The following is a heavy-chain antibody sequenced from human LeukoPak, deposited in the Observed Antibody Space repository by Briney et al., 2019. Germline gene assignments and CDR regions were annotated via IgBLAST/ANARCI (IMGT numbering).Heavy chain of an antibody. V-gene: IGHV3-74*01. CDR1: GFTFDDYA. Sequence: GRSLRLSCAASGFTFDDYAMHWVRQAPGKGLVWVSRINSDGDSTNYADSVKGRFTISRDNAKNTLYLQMNSLRAEDTAVYYCARDMHCGGDCYPLTYWGQGTLVTVSS. CDR2: INSDGDST. D-gene: IGHD2-21*01. CDR3: ARDMHCGGDCYPLTY. J-gene: IGHJ4*02.